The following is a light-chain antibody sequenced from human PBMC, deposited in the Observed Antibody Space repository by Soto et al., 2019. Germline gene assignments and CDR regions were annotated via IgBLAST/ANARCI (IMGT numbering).Light chain of an antibody. J-gene: IGKJ1*01. CDR2: DAS. V-gene: IGKV3D-20*01. Sequence: EIVLTQSPATLSLPPGERATLSCGASESVYSSYLAWYQQKPGLAPRLLIYDASSRATGIPDRFSGSGSGTDFTLTISRLEPEDFAVYYCQQYGSSPPTFGQGTKVDIK. CDR3: QQYGSSPPT. CDR1: ESVYSSY.